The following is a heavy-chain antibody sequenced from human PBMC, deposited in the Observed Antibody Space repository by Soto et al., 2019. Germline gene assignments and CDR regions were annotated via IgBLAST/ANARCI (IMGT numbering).Heavy chain of an antibody. J-gene: IGHJ6*02. Sequence: PGESLKISCKGFGYTFTNYWIGWVRQMPGKGPEWMGIIYPGDSDTKYNPSFQGQVTISADKSITTTYLQWSSLKASDTAIYYCAASIFYYGMDVWGQGTTVTRLL. CDR3: AASIFYYGMDV. CDR1: GYTFTNYW. V-gene: IGHV5-51*01. CDR2: IYPGDSDT.